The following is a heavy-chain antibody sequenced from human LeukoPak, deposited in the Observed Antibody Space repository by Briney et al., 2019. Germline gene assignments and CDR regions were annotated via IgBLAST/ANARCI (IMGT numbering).Heavy chain of an antibody. D-gene: IGHD6-6*01. CDR2: IFYSGSG. Sequence: PSETLSLTCTVSGGSISSGSYYWSWIRQPPGKGLEWIGYIFYSGSGNYNPSLESRLTISVDTSKNQFSLKLSSVTAADTAVYYCASQYSTSSGLWIDPWGQGTLVTVSS. CDR1: GGSISSGSYY. J-gene: IGHJ5*02. V-gene: IGHV4-61*01. CDR3: ASQYSTSSGLWIDP.